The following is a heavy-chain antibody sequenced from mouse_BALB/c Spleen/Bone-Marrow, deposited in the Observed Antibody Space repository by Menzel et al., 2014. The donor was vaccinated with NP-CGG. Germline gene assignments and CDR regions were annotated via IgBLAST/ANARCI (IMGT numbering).Heavy chain of an antibody. J-gene: IGHJ3*01. CDR2: INPSTGYT. V-gene: IGHV1-7*01. CDR3: ARYGGRSYDGFAY. CDR1: GYTFTIYW. D-gene: IGHD2-12*01. Sequence: QVQLQQSGAELAKPGASVKMSCKASGYTFTIYWMHWVKQRPGQGLEWIGYINPSTGYTEYNQKFKDKATLTADKSSGTAYMQLSSLTSEDSAVYYCARYGGRSYDGFAYWGQGTLVTVSA.